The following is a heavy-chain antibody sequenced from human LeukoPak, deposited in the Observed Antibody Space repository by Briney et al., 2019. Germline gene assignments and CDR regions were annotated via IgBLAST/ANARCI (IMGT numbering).Heavy chain of an antibody. CDR2: MNPNSGNT. J-gene: IGHJ5*02. Sequence: ASVKVSCKASGYTFTSYDINWVRQATGQGLESMGWMNPNSGNTGYAQKFQGRVTMTRNTSISTAYMELSSLRSEDTAVYYCARGRDSSSWYASLNWFDPWGQGTLVTVSS. CDR3: ARGRDSSSWYASLNWFDP. D-gene: IGHD6-13*01. CDR1: GYTFTSYD. V-gene: IGHV1-8*01.